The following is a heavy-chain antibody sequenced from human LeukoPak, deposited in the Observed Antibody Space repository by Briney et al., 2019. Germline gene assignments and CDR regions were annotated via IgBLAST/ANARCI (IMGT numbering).Heavy chain of an antibody. J-gene: IGHJ4*02. CDR2: INPNSGGT. V-gene: IGHV1-2*02. CDR3: ARAGVRYHYDSSGYYLDFDF. Sequence: ASVKVSCKTSGYTFTGYYMHWVRQAPGQGLEWMGWINPNSGGTNYPQKFQGRVTMTRDTSITTAYMELSSLRSDDTAVYYCARAGVRYHYDSSGYYLDFDFWGQGTLVTVSS. CDR1: GYTFTGYY. D-gene: IGHD3-22*01.